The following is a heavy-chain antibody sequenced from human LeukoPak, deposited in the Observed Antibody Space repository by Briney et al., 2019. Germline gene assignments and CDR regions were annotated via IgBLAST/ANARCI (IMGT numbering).Heavy chain of an antibody. CDR1: GGSISIYY. J-gene: IGHJ4*02. CDR2: INYSGST. V-gene: IGHV4-59*01. Sequence: SETLSLTCTVSGGSISIYYWSWIRQPPGKGLEWIGYINYSGSTNYNPSLKSRVTISVDTSENQFSLRLTSVTAADTAVYYCASLLTYFDYWGQGTLVTVSS. CDR3: ASLLTYFDY.